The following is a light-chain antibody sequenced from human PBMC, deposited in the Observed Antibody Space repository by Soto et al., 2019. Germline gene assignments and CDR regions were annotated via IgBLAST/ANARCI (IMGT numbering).Light chain of an antibody. Sequence: DLQMTQSPSSVSASVGDRVTITCRASQDISSSLAWFQQKPGKAPQLLIYAASTLQSGVPSRFSGSGSGTDFTLTISSLQPEDFATYYCQQANSFPITFGQGTRLEIK. CDR2: AAS. CDR1: QDISSS. J-gene: IGKJ5*01. V-gene: IGKV1-12*01. CDR3: QQANSFPIT.